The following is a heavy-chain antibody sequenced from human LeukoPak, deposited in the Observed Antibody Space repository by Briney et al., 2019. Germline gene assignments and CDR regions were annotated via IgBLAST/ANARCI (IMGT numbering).Heavy chain of an antibody. CDR1: GGSISSYY. J-gene: IGHJ4*02. V-gene: IGHV4-34*01. CDR2: INHSGST. D-gene: IGHD6-19*01. CDR3: ARGRWYGLYSSGWYERPFDY. Sequence: SETLSLTCTVSGGSISSYYWSWIRQPPGKGLEWIGEINHSGSTNYNPSLKSRVTISVDTSKNQFSLKLSSVTAADTAVYYCARGRWYGLYSSGWYERPFDYWGQGTLVTVSS.